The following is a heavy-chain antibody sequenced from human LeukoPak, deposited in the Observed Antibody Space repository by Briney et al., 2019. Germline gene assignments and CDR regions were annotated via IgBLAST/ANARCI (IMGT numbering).Heavy chain of an antibody. D-gene: IGHD6-6*01. J-gene: IGHJ4*02. V-gene: IGHV3-30-3*01. CDR1: GFTFSSYA. Sequence: PGRSLRLSCAASGFTFSSYAMHWVRQAPGKGLEWVAVISYDGSNKYYADSVKGRFTISRDNSKNTLYLQMNSLRAEDTAVYYCAKDGRYSSSSYQGDYFDYWGQGTLVTVSS. CDR2: ISYDGSNK. CDR3: AKDGRYSSSSYQGDYFDY.